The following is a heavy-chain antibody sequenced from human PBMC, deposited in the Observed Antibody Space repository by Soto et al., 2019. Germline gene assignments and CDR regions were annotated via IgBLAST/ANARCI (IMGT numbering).Heavy chain of an antibody. J-gene: IGHJ4*02. CDR2: INSDGSTT. D-gene: IGHD6-19*01. CDR3: ARGPSGWYGFDY. CDR1: GFIISSNW. Sequence: EVQLVESGGGLVQPGGSLRLSCADSGFIISSNWMHWVRQAPGKGLVWVSRINSDGSTTSYADSVKGRFTISRDNAKNTPYLQMNSLRAEDTAVYYCARGPSGWYGFDYWGQGTLVTVSS. V-gene: IGHV3-74*01.